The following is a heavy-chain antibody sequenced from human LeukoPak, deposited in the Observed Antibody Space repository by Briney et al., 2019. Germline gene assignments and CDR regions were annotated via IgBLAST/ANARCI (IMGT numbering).Heavy chain of an antibody. J-gene: IGHJ6*03. CDR2: IYPGDSDT. V-gene: IGHV5-51*01. CDR3: ARLSVADSSGYSYCYYYYMDV. CDR1: GYSFTSYW. Sequence: GESLKISCKGSGYSFTSYWIGWVRQMPGKGLEWMGIIYPGDSDTRYSPSFQGQVTISADKSISTAYLQWSSLKASDTAMYYCARLSVADSSGYSYCYYYYMDVWGKGTTVTVSS. D-gene: IGHD3-22*01.